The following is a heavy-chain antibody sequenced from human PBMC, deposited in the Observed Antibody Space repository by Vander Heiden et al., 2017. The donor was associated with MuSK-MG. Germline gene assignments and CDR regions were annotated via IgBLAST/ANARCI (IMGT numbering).Heavy chain of an antibody. CDR3: ARDILSIPTDEMTTVFDI. CDR2: ISSSSSYI. V-gene: IGHV3-21*01. Sequence: EVQLVESGGGLVKPGGARRLSCAASGFTFSSYSMNWVRQAPGKGLEWVSSISSSSSYIYYADSVKGRFTISRDNAKNSLYLQMNSLRAEDTAVYYCARDILSIPTDEMTTVFDIWGQGTMVTVSS. J-gene: IGHJ3*02. D-gene: IGHD4-17*01. CDR1: GFTFSSYS.